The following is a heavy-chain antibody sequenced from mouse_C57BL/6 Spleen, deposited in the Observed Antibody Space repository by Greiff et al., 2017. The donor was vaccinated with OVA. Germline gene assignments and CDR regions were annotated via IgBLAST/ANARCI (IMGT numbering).Heavy chain of an antibody. CDR3: ARQGITVEAMDY. J-gene: IGHJ4*01. D-gene: IGHD2-4*01. CDR2: ISSGGSYT. CDR1: GFTFSSYG. V-gene: IGHV5-6*01. Sequence: EVQVVESGGDLVKPGGSLKLSCAASGFTFSSYGMSWVRQTPDKRLEWVATISSGGSYTYYPDSVKGRFTISRDNAKNTLYLQMSSLKSEDTAMYYCARQGITVEAMDYWGQGTSVTVSS.